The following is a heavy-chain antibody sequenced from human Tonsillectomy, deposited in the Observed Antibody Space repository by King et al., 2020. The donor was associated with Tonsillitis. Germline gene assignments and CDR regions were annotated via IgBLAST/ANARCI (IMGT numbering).Heavy chain of an antibody. Sequence: QLQESGPGLVKPSETLSLTCTVSGGSISSYYWSWIRQPPGKGLEWIGNIYYRGTTNYNPSRKSRVTISVDTSKNQFSLNLSYVTAADTAVYYCARHFGREFWSGPYYFDYWGQGTLVTVSS. CDR3: ARHFGREFWSGPYYFDY. D-gene: IGHD3-3*01. V-gene: IGHV4-59*08. CDR1: GGSISSYY. J-gene: IGHJ4*02. CDR2: IYYRGTT.